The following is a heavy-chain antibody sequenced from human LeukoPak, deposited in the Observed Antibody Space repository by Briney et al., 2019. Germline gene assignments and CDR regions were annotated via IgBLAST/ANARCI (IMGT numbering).Heavy chain of an antibody. V-gene: IGHV3-23*01. Sequence: GGSLTLSCAASGFTFSSYAMSWVRQAPGEGLEWVSAIGGSGGRTYYTDSVKGRFTISSDNSKNTLYLQLNSLRAEDTAIYYCANDFLRRSYGYCYYMDVWGKGTTVTVSS. CDR2: IGGSGGRT. J-gene: IGHJ6*03. CDR3: ANDFLRRSYGYCYYMDV. D-gene: IGHD5-18*01. CDR1: GFTFSSYA.